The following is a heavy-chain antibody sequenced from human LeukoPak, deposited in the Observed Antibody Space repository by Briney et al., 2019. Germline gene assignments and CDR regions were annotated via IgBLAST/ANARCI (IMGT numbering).Heavy chain of an antibody. V-gene: IGHV1-69*05. CDR3: ARDPLDCSGGSCSDY. CDR2: IIPIFGTA. D-gene: IGHD2-15*01. J-gene: IGHJ4*02. Sequence: ASVKVSCKASGYSFTGYYMHWVRQAPGQGLEWMGRIIPIFGTANSAQKFQGRVTITTDESTSTAYMELSSLRSEDTAVYYCARDPLDCSGGSCSDYWGQGTLVTVSS. CDR1: GYSFTGYY.